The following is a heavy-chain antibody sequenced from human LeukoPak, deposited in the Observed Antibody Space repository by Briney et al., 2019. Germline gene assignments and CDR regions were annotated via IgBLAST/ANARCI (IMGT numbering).Heavy chain of an antibody. CDR3: AKEGAYPIITYDS. J-gene: IGHJ5*01. D-gene: IGHD3-10*01. CDR1: GFTFTSYW. CDR2: IKRDGNEK. Sequence: GGSLRLSCAASGFTFTSYWMNWVRQAPGKGLEWVANIKRDGNEKNYVDSVKGRFSISRDNAKNSLYLQMDSLRAEDTAVYYCAKEGAYPIITYDSWGQGALVTVSS. V-gene: IGHV3-7*01.